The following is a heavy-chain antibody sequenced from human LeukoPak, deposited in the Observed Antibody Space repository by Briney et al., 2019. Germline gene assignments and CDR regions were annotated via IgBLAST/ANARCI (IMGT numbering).Heavy chain of an antibody. D-gene: IGHD2-15*01. Sequence: GGSLRLSCAASGFTFSSYAMSWVRQAPGKGLGWVSAISGSGGSTYYADSVKGRFTISRDNSKNTLYLQMNSLRAEDTAVYYCAKDLGYCSGGSCRGLDYWGQGTLVTVSS. V-gene: IGHV3-23*01. CDR3: AKDLGYCSGGSCRGLDY. J-gene: IGHJ4*02. CDR1: GFTFSSYA. CDR2: ISGSGGST.